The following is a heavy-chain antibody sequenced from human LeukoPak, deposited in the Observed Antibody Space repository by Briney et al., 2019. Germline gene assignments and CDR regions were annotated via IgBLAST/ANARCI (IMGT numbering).Heavy chain of an antibody. J-gene: IGHJ3*02. V-gene: IGHV4-39*01. CDR3: ARPGWELLDDAFDI. D-gene: IGHD1-26*01. CDR2: IYYSGST. CDR1: GGSISSSSYY. Sequence: SETLSLTCTVSGGSISSSSYYWGWIRQPPGKGLEWIGSIYYSGSTYYNPSLKSRVTISVDTSNNQFSLKLSSVTAADTAVYYCARPGWELLDDAFDIWGQGTMVTVSS.